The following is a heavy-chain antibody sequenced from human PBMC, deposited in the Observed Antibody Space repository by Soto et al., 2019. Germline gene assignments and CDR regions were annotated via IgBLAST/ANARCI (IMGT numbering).Heavy chain of an antibody. V-gene: IGHV3-9*01. CDR3: AKDISYDSSGSFDL. CDR2: ISWNSGSI. J-gene: IGHJ2*01. CDR1: GFTFDDYA. Sequence: EVQLVESGGGLVQPGRSLRLSCAASGFTFDDYAMHWVRQAPGKGLEWVSGISWNSGSIGYADSVKGRFTISRDNAKNSLYVQMNSLRAEDTALYYCAKDISYDSSGSFDLWGRGTLVTVSS. D-gene: IGHD3-22*01.